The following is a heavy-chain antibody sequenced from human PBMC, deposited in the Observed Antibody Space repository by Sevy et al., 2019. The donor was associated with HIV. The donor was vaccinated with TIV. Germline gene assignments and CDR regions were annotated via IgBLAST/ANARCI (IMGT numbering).Heavy chain of an antibody. Sequence: ASVKVSCKASGFTFRTYIMHWVRQAPGQRPEWMGWIHGGNGNTEYSQKFQGRVTITRDTSASTTYMEVSSLRSEETAVYYGVRSREPAHYDILTGGWFDPWGQGTLVTVSS. CDR3: VRSREPAHYDILTGGWFDP. J-gene: IGHJ5*02. V-gene: IGHV1-3*01. D-gene: IGHD3-9*01. CDR2: IHGGNGNT. CDR1: GFTFRTYI.